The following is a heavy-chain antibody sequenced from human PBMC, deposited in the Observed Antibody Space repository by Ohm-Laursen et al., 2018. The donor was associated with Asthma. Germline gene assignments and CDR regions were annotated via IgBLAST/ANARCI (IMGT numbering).Heavy chain of an antibody. Sequence: SLRLSCSAPGFTFSSYGMNWVRQAPGKGLEWVSYISGTSSTIYYADSVKGRFTISRDNAKNSLYLQMNSLRDEDTAVYHCASSSGYYIYWGQGTLVTVSS. J-gene: IGHJ4*02. D-gene: IGHD3-22*01. CDR3: ASSSGYYIY. CDR2: ISGTSSTI. V-gene: IGHV3-48*02. CDR1: GFTFSSYG.